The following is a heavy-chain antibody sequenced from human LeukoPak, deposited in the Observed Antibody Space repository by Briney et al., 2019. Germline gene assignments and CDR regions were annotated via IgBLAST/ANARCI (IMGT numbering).Heavy chain of an antibody. CDR3: ARQPILTGYPLDY. J-gene: IGHJ4*02. Sequence: SETLSLTCTVSGGFISSSSYYWGWIRQPPGKGLEWIGSIYYSGSTYYNPSLKSRVTISVDTSKNQFSLKLSSVTAADTAVYYCARQPILTGYPLDYWGQGTLVTVSS. CDR2: IYYSGST. V-gene: IGHV4-39*01. CDR1: GGFISSSSYY. D-gene: IGHD3-9*01.